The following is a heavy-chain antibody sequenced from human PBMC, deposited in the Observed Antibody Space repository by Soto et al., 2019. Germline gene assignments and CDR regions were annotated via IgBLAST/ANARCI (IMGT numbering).Heavy chain of an antibody. J-gene: IGHJ6*02. Sequence: SVKVSCKASGYTFTSYHISWVRQAPGQGLEWMGWISAYNGNTNYAQKLQGRVTMTTDTSTSTAYMELRSLRSDDTAVYYCASFFRVVISKLITRDTLPALHDMDLWGQGTTVTVS. CDR3: ASFFRVVISKLITRDTLPALHDMDL. CDR2: ISAYNGNT. V-gene: IGHV1-18*01. D-gene: IGHD3-3*01. CDR1: GYTFTSYH.